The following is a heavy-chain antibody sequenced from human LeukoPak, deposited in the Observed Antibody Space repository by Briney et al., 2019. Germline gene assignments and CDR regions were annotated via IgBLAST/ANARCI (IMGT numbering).Heavy chain of an antibody. J-gene: IGHJ4*02. CDR2: INPSGGST. V-gene: IGHV1-46*01. Sequence: ASVKVSCKASGYTFTGYYMHWVRQAPGQGLEWMGIINPSGGSTSYAQKFQGRVTMTRDMSTSTVYMELTSLRSEDTAVYYCATTREDSGSYRTFDYWGQGTLVTVSS. CDR1: GYTFTGYY. D-gene: IGHD1-26*01. CDR3: ATTREDSGSYRTFDY.